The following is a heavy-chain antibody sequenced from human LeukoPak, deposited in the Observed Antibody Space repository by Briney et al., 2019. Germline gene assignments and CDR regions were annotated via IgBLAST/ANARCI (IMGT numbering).Heavy chain of an antibody. CDR1: GGSFSGYY. Sequence: SETLSPTCAVYGGSFSGYYWSWIRQPPGKGLEWIGSIYYSGSTDYNPSLKSRVTISVDTSKNRFSLKLSSVTAADTAVYYCARDRVGQQLVGRKYYYYYMDVWGKGNTVTISS. V-gene: IGHV4-59*01. J-gene: IGHJ6*03. CDR3: ARDRVGQQLVGRKYYYYYMDV. D-gene: IGHD6-13*01. CDR2: IYYSGST.